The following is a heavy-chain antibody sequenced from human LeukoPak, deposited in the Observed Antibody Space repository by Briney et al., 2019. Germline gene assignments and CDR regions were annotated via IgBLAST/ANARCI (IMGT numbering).Heavy chain of an antibody. V-gene: IGHV1-2*06. Sequence: ASVKVSCKASGYTFTGYYMHWVRQAPGQGLEWMGRINPNSGGTNYAQKFQGRVIMTRDTSISTAYMELSRLRSDDTAVYYCARAWGSGSYYKALYYYYYMDVWGKGTTVTVSS. CDR2: INPNSGGT. J-gene: IGHJ6*03. D-gene: IGHD3-10*01. CDR3: ARAWGSGSYYKALYYYYYMDV. CDR1: GYTFTGYY.